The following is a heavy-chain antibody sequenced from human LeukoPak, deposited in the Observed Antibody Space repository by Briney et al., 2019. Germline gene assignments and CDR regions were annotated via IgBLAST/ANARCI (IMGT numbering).Heavy chain of an antibody. CDR1: GFTVSSNY. Sequence: PGGSLRLSCVASGFTVSSNYMSWVRQAPGKGLEWVSAIFSGGSTFYADSVTGRFTISRDNSENTVYLEMNSLRAEDTAVYYCARDLKTSGWYGDFDYWGQGTLVTVSS. D-gene: IGHD6-19*01. CDR2: IFSGGST. CDR3: ARDLKTSGWYGDFDY. V-gene: IGHV3-53*01. J-gene: IGHJ4*02.